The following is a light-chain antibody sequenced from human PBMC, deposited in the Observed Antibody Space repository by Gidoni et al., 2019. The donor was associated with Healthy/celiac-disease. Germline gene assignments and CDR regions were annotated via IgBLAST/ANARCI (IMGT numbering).Light chain of an antibody. CDR3: NSRDSSGNHVV. CDR2: VKN. V-gene: IGLV3-19*01. Sequence: SSELTQDPAVSVALGQTVRITCQGASLSSSYASWYQQKPGQAPVLVIYVKNNRPSGIPVRFSGSSSGNTASLTITGAQAEDEADYSCNSRDSSGNHVVFGGGTKLTVL. J-gene: IGLJ2*01. CDR1: SLSSSY.